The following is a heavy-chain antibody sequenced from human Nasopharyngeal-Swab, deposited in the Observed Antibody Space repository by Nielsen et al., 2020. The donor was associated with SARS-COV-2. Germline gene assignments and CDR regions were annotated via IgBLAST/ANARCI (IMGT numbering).Heavy chain of an antibody. CDR1: GGSVSEYP. Sequence: SETLSLTCAVYGGSVSEYPWSWIRQPPGKGLEWIGEMKPRGPTNYNPSLKSRVAISIDTSKNQYFLNLRSVTAADTAVFYCAGHPADFDYWGQGTLVTVSS. V-gene: IGHV4-34*01. J-gene: IGHJ4*02. CDR2: MKPRGPT. CDR3: AGHPADFDY.